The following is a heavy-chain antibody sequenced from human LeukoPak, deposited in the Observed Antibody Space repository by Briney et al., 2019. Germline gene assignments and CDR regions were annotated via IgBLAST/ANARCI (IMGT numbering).Heavy chain of an antibody. CDR2: ISWNSGSI. Sequence: GRSLRLSCAASGFTFDDYAMHWVRQAPGKGLEWVSGISWNSGSIGYADSVKGRFTISRDNAKNSLYLQMNSLRAEDTALYYCAKDMWDFWSGYSGAFDTWGQGTMVTVSS. CDR1: GFTFDDYA. D-gene: IGHD3-3*01. CDR3: AKDMWDFWSGYSGAFDT. V-gene: IGHV3-9*01. J-gene: IGHJ3*02.